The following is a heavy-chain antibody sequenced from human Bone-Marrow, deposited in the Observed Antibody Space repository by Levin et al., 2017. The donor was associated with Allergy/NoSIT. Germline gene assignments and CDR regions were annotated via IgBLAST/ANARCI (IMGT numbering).Heavy chain of an antibody. Sequence: LSLTCAASGFTFSSYAMSWVRQAPGKGLEWVSAISGSGGSTYYADSVKGRFTISRDNSKNTLYLQMNSLRAEDTAVYYCAKGGYDYTGHYFDYWGQGTLVTVSS. D-gene: IGHD5-12*01. CDR3: AKGGYDYTGHYFDY. V-gene: IGHV3-23*01. CDR2: ISGSGGST. CDR1: GFTFSSYA. J-gene: IGHJ4*02.